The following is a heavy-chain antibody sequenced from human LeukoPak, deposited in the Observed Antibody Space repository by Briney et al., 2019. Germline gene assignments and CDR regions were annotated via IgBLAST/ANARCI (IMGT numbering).Heavy chain of an antibody. CDR2: VHYSGSS. CDR1: GCSISPYY. D-gene: IGHD3-10*01. V-gene: IGHV4-59*12. CDR3: ARCQLYYYGSGRNWFDH. J-gene: IGHJ5*02. Sequence: PSETLSLTCTVSGCSISPYYWSWSRQPPGKGLEWVGYVHYSGSSKYNPYLKSRVTISLVTSKSQFSLRLSYVPPADPAVYYCARCQLYYYGSGRNWFDHWGQGTLVTVSS.